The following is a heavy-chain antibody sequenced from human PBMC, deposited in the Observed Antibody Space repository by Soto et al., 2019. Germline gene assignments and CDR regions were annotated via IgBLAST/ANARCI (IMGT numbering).Heavy chain of an antibody. J-gene: IGHJ5*02. Sequence: ASVKVSFKASGYTFTSYDINWVRQATGQGLEWMGWMNPNSGNTGYAQKFQGRVTMTRNTSISTAYMELSSLRSEDTAVYYCARTLRVFGVVIITDNWFDPWGQGTLVTVSS. CDR1: GYTFTSYD. CDR3: ARTLRVFGVVIITDNWFDP. V-gene: IGHV1-8*01. D-gene: IGHD3-3*01. CDR2: MNPNSGNT.